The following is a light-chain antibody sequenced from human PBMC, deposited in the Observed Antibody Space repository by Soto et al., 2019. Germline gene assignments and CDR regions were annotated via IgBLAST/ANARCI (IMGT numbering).Light chain of an antibody. V-gene: IGLV2-23*02. Sequence: QSALTQPASVSGSPGQSITISCTGTSSDVGTYNFVSWYQQLPGKAPKVMIYEVTKRPSGASNRFSGSKSGNTASLTISGLQAEDEADYYCCSYAGSSTWVFGGGTQLTVL. CDR2: EVT. CDR1: SSDVGTYNF. CDR3: CSYAGSSTWV. J-gene: IGLJ3*02.